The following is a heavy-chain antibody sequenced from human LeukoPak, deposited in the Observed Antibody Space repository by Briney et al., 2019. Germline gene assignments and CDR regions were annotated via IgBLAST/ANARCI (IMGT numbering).Heavy chain of an antibody. V-gene: IGHV3-30*18. CDR1: GFTFSSYG. Sequence: GGSLRLSCAASGFTFSSYGMHWVRQAPGKGLEWVAVISYDGSNKYYADSVRGRFTISRDNSKNTLYLQMNSLRAEDTAVYYCAKEERERGRGAFDIWGQGTMVTVSS. CDR2: ISYDGSNK. D-gene: IGHD1-26*01. CDR3: AKEERERGRGAFDI. J-gene: IGHJ3*02.